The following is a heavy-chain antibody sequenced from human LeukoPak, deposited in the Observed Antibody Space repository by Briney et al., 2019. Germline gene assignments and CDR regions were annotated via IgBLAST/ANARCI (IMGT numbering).Heavy chain of an antibody. Sequence: SVKVSCKASGGTFSSYAISWMRQAPGQGLEWMGGIIPIFGTANYAQKFQGRVTITTDESTSTAYMELSSLRSEDTAVYYCARAAAGPTSIYYYYYYMDVWGKGTTVTVSS. D-gene: IGHD6-13*01. CDR1: GGTFSSYA. V-gene: IGHV1-69*05. CDR2: IIPIFGTA. J-gene: IGHJ6*03. CDR3: ARAAAGPTSIYYYYYYMDV.